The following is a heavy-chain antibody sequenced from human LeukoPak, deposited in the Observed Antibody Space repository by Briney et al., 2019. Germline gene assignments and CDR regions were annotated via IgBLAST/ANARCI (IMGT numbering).Heavy chain of an antibody. CDR2: INHSGST. V-gene: IGHV4-34*01. CDR1: GGSFSGYY. D-gene: IGHD3-22*01. J-gene: IGHJ5*02. Sequence: SETLSLTCAVYGGSFSGYYWSWIRQPPGKGLEWIGEINHSGSTNYNPSLKSRVTISVDTSKNQFSLKLGSVTAADTAVYYCARDSSGYFSYNWFDPWGQGTLVTVSS. CDR3: ARDSSGYFSYNWFDP.